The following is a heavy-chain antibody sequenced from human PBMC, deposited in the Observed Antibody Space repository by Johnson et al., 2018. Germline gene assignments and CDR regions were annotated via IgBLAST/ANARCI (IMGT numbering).Heavy chain of an antibody. CDR2: ISSSSSYI. CDR3: ARVAQLWYYYYIDV. Sequence: EVQLVESGGGLVKPGGSLRLSCAASGFTFSSYSMNWVRQAPGKGLEWVSSISSSSSYIYYADLLKGRFTISRDNAKNSLYLQMNRLRAEATAVYYCARVAQLWYYYYIDVWGKGTTVTVSS. D-gene: IGHD5-18*01. V-gene: IGHV3-21*01. CDR1: GFTFSSYS. J-gene: IGHJ6*03.